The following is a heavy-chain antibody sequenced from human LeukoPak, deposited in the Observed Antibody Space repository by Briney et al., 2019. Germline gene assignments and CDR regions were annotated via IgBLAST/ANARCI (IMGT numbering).Heavy chain of an antibody. D-gene: IGHD6-6*01. CDR1: GFSFSGHW. Sequence: XGSLRLSCTASGFSFSGHWMHWARQLPGKGLVWVSRISPTGSTTSYADSVKGRFTVSRDNAKNTLYLQVNNLRAEDTAVYYCARGPNSNWSGLDFRGQGTLLTVSS. CDR3: ARGPNSNWSGLDF. CDR2: ISPTGSTT. V-gene: IGHV3-74*01. J-gene: IGHJ4*02.